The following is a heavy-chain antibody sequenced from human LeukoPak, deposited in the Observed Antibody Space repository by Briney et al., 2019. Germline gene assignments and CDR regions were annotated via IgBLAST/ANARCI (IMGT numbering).Heavy chain of an antibody. V-gene: IGHV1-8*01. CDR2: MNPNSGNT. J-gene: IGHJ6*02. Sequence: ASVKVSCKASGYTFTSYDINWVRQATGQGLEWMGWMNPNSGNTGYAQKFQGRVTMTRNTSISTAYMELSSLRSEDTAVYYCARDEGAAPMIVAYYYYCGMDVWGQGTTVTVSS. D-gene: IGHD3-22*01. CDR3: ARDEGAAPMIVAYYYYCGMDV. CDR1: GYTFTSYD.